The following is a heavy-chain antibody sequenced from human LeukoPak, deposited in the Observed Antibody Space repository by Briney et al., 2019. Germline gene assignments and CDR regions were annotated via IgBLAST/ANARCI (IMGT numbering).Heavy chain of an antibody. V-gene: IGHV1-18*01. CDR3: AKGGLTCSSTSCSFDY. J-gene: IGHJ4*02. Sequence: ASVKVSCKASGYTFTSYGISWVRQAPGQGLEWMGWISAYNGNTNYAQKLQGRVTMTTDTSTSTAYMELRSLRSDDTAVYYCAKGGLTCSSTSCSFDYWGQGTLVTVSS. CDR2: ISAYNGNT. D-gene: IGHD2-2*01. CDR1: GYTFTSYG.